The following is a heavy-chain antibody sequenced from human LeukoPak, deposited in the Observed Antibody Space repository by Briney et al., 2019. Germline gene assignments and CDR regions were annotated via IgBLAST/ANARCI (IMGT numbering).Heavy chain of an antibody. CDR1: GFTFTSFW. J-gene: IGHJ4*02. D-gene: IGHD4-17*01. Sequence: PGGSLRLSCEASGFTFTSFWMNWVRQAPGKGLEWVANIKQDGSEKYYVDSVKGRFTFSRDNAKNSLYLQMSSLRAEDTAVYYCARVDYGDYIDSWGQGTLVTVSS. V-gene: IGHV3-7*04. CDR3: ARVDYGDYIDS. CDR2: IKQDGSEK.